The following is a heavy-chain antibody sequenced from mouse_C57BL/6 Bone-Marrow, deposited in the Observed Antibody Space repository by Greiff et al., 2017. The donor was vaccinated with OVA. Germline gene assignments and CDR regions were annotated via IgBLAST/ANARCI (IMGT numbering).Heavy chain of an antibody. CDR1: GISITTGNYR. D-gene: IGHD1-1*02. Sequence: EVKVEESGPGLVKPSQTVFLTCTVTGISITTGNYRWSWIRQFPGNKLEWIGYIYYSGTITYNPSLTSRTTITRDTPKNQFFLKMNSLTAEDTAKYYCARRGSGYFDFWGTGTTVTVSS. V-gene: IGHV3-5*01. J-gene: IGHJ1*03. CDR3: ARRGSGYFDF. CDR2: IYYSGTI.